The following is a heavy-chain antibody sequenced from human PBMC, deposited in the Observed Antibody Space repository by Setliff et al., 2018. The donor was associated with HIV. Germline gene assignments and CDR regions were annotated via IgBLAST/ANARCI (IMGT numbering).Heavy chain of an antibody. CDR1: GYTLTELS. D-gene: IGHD3-10*01. V-gene: IGHV1-24*01. Sequence: GASVKVSCKVSGYTLTELSIHWVRQAPGKGLEWMGGFNPEAGETIYARKFQGRITMTEDTSTDTAYMELGSLRSEDTAVYYCATGIRVTGSYYFDYWGQGTLVTVSS. CDR3: ATGIRVTGSYYFDY. CDR2: FNPEAGET. J-gene: IGHJ4*02.